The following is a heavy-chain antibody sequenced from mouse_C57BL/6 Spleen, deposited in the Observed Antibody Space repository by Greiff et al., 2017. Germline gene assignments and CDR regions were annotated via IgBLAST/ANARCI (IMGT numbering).Heavy chain of an antibody. V-gene: IGHV1-76*01. J-gene: IGHJ2*01. Sequence: QVQLQQSGAELVRPGASVKLSCKASGYTFTDYYINWVKQRPGQGLEWIARIYPGSGNTYYNEKFKGKATLTAEKSSSTAYMQLSSLTSEDAAVYFCAVYYYGSYYFDYWGQGTTLTVSS. CDR2: IYPGSGNT. D-gene: IGHD1-1*01. CDR1: GYTFTDYY. CDR3: AVYYYGSYYFDY.